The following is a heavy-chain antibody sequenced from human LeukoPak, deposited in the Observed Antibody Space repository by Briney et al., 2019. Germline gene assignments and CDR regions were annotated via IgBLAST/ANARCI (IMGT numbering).Heavy chain of an antibody. Sequence: GASVKVSCKVSGYTLTELSMHWVRQAPGKGLEWMGGFDPEDGETIYAQKFQGRVTMTEDTSTDTAYMELSSLRSEDTAVYYCATDRSRATGHGVFHWFDPWGQGTLVTVSP. V-gene: IGHV1-24*01. CDR2: FDPEDGET. J-gene: IGHJ5*02. D-gene: IGHD1-14*01. CDR3: ATDRSRATGHGVFHWFDP. CDR1: GYTLTELS.